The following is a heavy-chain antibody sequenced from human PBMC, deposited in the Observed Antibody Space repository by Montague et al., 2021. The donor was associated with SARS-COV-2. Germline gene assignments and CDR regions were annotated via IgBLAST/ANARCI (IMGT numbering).Heavy chain of an antibody. Sequence: SLRLSCAASGFTFSNFFMNWVRQAPGKGLEWVSSITSIGDYIWYXDSLKGRFTGSRDNAKNSVYLQMSSLRAEDTAVYYCARELGRTGAFDIWGQGTAVTVSS. J-gene: IGHJ3*02. CDR1: GFTFSNFF. D-gene: IGHD4-17*01. CDR3: ARELGRTGAFDI. CDR2: ITSIGDYI. V-gene: IGHV3-21*01.